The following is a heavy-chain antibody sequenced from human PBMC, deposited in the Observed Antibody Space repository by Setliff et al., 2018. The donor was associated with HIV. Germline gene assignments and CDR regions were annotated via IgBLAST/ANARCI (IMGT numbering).Heavy chain of an antibody. D-gene: IGHD1-26*01. Sequence: PGESLKISCKGSGYTFPHAWIGWVRQMPGKGLEWMGIIYLSDSDTRYSPSFQGQVSISVDQSISTAYLQWSSLKASDTAMYYCATSPGTHSYSTASYFDYWGQGSLVTVSS. CDR3: ATSPGTHSYSTASYFDY. J-gene: IGHJ4*02. CDR1: GYTFPHAW. V-gene: IGHV5-51*01. CDR2: IYLSDSDT.